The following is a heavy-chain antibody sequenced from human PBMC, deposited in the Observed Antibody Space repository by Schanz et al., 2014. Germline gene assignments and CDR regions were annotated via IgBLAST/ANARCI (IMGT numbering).Heavy chain of an antibody. V-gene: IGHV1-18*04. CDR2: ISTYNGNT. J-gene: IGHJ3*02. Sequence: QVQLVQSGTEVKKPGASVKVSCKASGYTFTSYGVSWVRQAPGQGLEWMGWISTYNGNTNYTQKFQGRVTMTIDPYTSTAYMELRSLRSDDTAVYYCARGGGPEDVFDIWGQGTILTVSS. CDR3: ARGGGPEDVFDI. CDR1: GYTFTSYG. D-gene: IGHD5-12*01.